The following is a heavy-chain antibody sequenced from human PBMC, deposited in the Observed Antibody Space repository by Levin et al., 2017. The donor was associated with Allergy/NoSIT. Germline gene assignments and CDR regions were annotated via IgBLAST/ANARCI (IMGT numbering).Heavy chain of an antibody. J-gene: IGHJ3*02. V-gene: IGHV3-13*01. D-gene: IGHD3-10*01. CDR3: VRAWRPYGSGSYAFDI. CDR2: IGTAGDT. CDR1: GFTFSSYD. Sequence: GESLKISCAASGFTFSSYDMHWVRQATGKGLEWVSAIGTAGDTYYPGSVKGRFTISRENAKNSLYLQMNSLRAGDTAVYYCVRAWRPYGSGSYAFDIWGQGTMVTVSS.